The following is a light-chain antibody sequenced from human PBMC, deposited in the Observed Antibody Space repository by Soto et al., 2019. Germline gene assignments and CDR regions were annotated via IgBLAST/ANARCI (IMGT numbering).Light chain of an antibody. Sequence: QSALTQPPSASGSLGQSVTISCTGTSSDVGGYNYVSWHQQHPGKAPKVVIYEVTKRPPGVPDRFSGSKSGNTASLTVSGLQAEAEADYYCSSFAGGGNPVLLGGGTKLTVL. J-gene: IGLJ2*01. CDR2: EVT. CDR1: SSDVGGYNY. CDR3: SSFAGGGNPVL. V-gene: IGLV2-8*01.